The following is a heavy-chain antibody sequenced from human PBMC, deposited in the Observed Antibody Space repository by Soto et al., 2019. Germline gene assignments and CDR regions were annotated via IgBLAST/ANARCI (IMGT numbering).Heavy chain of an antibody. V-gene: IGHV3-23*01. D-gene: IGHD6-13*01. CDR3: AKGIASKTRPLGKYFDL. Sequence: EVQLLESWGGLVQPGGSLRLSCAASGFTFSSYAMSWVRQAPGKGLEWVSAISGSGGSTYYADSVKGRFTISRDNSKNTLYVQMDSLRAEDTAVYYCAKGIASKTRPLGKYFDLWGRGTLVTVSS. CDR1: GFTFSSYA. CDR2: ISGSGGST. J-gene: IGHJ2*01.